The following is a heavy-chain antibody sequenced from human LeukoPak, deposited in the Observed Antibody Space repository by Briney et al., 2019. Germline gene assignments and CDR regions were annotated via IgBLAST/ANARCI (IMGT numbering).Heavy chain of an antibody. CDR2: IYYSGST. CDR1: GGSISSYY. J-gene: IGHJ4*02. CDR3: ATQLSSGWPLRHLPFDY. D-gene: IGHD3-22*01. Sequence: PSETLSLTCTVSGGSISSYYWSWIRQPPGKGLEWIGYIYYSGSTNYRPSLKSRVTISVDTSKNQFSLKLSSVTAADTAVYYCATQLSSGWPLRHLPFDYWGQGTLVTVSS. V-gene: IGHV4-59*01.